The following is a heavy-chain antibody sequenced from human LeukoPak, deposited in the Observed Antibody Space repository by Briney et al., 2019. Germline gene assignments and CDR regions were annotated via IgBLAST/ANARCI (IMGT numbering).Heavy chain of an antibody. CDR1: GYTFTSYG. V-gene: IGHV1-18*01. D-gene: IGHD3-22*01. CDR2: ISAYNGNT. J-gene: IGHJ3*02. CDR3: AASTYYYDSSGYYYELAFDI. Sequence: GASVKVSCKASGYTFTSYGISWVRQAPGQGLEWMGWISAYNGNTNYAQKLQGRVTMTTDTSASTAYMELRSLRSDDTAVYYCAASTYYYDSSGYYYELAFDIWGQGTMVTVSS.